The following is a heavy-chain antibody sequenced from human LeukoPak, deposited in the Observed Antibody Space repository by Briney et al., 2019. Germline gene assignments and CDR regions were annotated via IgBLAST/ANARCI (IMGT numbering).Heavy chain of an antibody. D-gene: IGHD5-18*01. Sequence: ASVKVSCKASGYTFTGYYMHWVRQAPGQGLEWMGRINPNSGGTNYAQKFRGRVNMTRDTSLSTVYMELSRLRSDTTAVYYCARGAYSYDRDYYYYMDVWGKGTTVTVSS. V-gene: IGHV1-2*06. CDR1: GYTFTGYY. CDR2: INPNSGGT. J-gene: IGHJ6*03. CDR3: ARGAYSYDRDYYYYMDV.